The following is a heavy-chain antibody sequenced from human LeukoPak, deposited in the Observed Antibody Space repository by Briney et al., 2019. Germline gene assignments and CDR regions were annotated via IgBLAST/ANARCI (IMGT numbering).Heavy chain of an antibody. CDR3: ARGVGAFFWGGPKYYFDY. J-gene: IGHJ4*02. CDR1: GGSFSGYY. Sequence: SETLSLTCAVYGGSFSGYYWSWIRQPPGKGLEWIGEINHSGSTNYNPSLKSRVTISVDTSKNQFSLKLSSVTAADTAVYYCARGVGAFFWGGPKYYFDYWGQGTLVTVSS. V-gene: IGHV4-34*01. D-gene: IGHD3-3*01. CDR2: INHSGST.